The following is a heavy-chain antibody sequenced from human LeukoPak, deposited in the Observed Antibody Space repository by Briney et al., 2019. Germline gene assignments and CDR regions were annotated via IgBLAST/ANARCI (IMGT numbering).Heavy chain of an antibody. Sequence: GESLIISRKCSKYIFTTNWFSLIRQMPRKGLEWMGWIDPSDSETNYSPSFQGHVTISVDKSISAAYLQWSSLKASDTAIYYCARRAGIDGKFDLWGQGTLVIVSS. J-gene: IGHJ5*02. CDR1: KYIFTTNW. V-gene: IGHV5-10-1*01. D-gene: IGHD5-24*01. CDR3: ARRAGIDGKFDL. CDR2: IDPSDSET.